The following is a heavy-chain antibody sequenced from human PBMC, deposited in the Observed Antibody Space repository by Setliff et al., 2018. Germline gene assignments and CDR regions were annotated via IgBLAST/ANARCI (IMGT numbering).Heavy chain of an antibody. CDR1: GESFSGHY. J-gene: IGHJ5*02. Sequence: LSLTCAVYGESFSGHYWSWIRQAPGKGLEWVSYITSSGTTTFYTDSVKGRFAISRDNARNSLYLQMNSLRAEDTAVYYCVPGIATAGKVSWGQGTLVTVSS. D-gene: IGHD6-13*01. V-gene: IGHV3-11*01. CDR3: VPGIATAGKVS. CDR2: ITSSGTTT.